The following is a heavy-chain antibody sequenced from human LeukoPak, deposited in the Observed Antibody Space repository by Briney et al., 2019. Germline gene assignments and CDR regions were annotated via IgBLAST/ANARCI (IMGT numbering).Heavy chain of an antibody. D-gene: IGHD6-19*01. CDR3: ARARHFRSSGWRSGPAQSRNYYYMDV. CDR2: INHSGST. CDR1: GGSISSYY. J-gene: IGHJ6*03. Sequence: SETLSLTCTVSGGSISSYYWSWIRQPPGKGLEWIGEINHSGSTNYNPSLKSRVTISVDTSKNQFSLKLSSVTAADTAVYYCARARHFRSSGWRSGPAQSRNYYYMDVWGKGTTVTVSS. V-gene: IGHV4-34*01.